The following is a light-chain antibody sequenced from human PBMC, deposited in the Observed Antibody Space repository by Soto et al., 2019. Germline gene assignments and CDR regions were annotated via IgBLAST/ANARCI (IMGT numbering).Light chain of an antibody. V-gene: IGKV1-33*01. CDR3: QQYDNLLLT. CDR2: DVS. Sequence: DIQMTQSPSSLSASLGDSVTITCQASHDISNYLNWYQHKPGKAPKLLIYDVSNLEAGVPSRFSGSGSGTEFVFTISNLQPEDIATYYCQQYDNLLLTFGGGTKVEIK. J-gene: IGKJ4*01. CDR1: HDISNY.